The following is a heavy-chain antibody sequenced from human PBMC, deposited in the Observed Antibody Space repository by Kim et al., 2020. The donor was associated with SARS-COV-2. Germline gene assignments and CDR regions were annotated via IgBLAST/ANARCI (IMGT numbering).Heavy chain of an antibody. CDR2: ANYSGST. D-gene: IGHD3-10*01. V-gene: IGHV4-59*01. CDR1: GGSISSYF. Sequence: SETLSLTCTVSGGSISSYFWSWIRQPPGKGLEWIGFANYSGSTSYNPSLKSRVTISIDTSKNQFSLKLNSVTAADTAVYYCARVYFFALWGRGTLVTFSS. CDR3: ARVYFFAL. J-gene: IGHJ2*01.